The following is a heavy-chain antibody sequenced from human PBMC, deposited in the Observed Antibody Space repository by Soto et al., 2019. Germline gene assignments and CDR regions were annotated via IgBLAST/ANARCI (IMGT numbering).Heavy chain of an antibody. J-gene: IGHJ4*02. V-gene: IGHV3-11*01. Sequence: QVQLVESGGGLVKPGGSLRLSCAASGFTFSDSYMSWIRQSPGKGLEWVSFISSSGSIIYYADSVKGRFTISRDNAKSSLFLQMNRLRADDTAFYYCATDSGYDDQSAYYFDHWGQGTLVTVSS. D-gene: IGHD5-12*01. CDR2: ISSSGSII. CDR3: ATDSGYDDQSAYYFDH. CDR1: GFTFSDSY.